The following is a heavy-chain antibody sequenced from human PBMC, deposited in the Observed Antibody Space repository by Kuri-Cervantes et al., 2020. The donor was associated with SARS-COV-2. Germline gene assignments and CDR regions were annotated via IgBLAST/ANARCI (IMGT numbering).Heavy chain of an antibody. CDR3: ARDIGYDYVWGSYRYKNRYFDY. CDR2: IYYSGST. Sequence: SETLSLTCTVSGGSVSSGSYYWSWIRQPPGKGLEWIGYIYYSGSTNYNPSLKSRVTISVDTSKNQFSLKLSSVTAADTAVYYCARDIGYDYVWGSYRYKNRYFDYWAQGTLAT. CDR1: GGSVSSGSYY. J-gene: IGHJ4*02. D-gene: IGHD3-16*02. V-gene: IGHV4-61*01.